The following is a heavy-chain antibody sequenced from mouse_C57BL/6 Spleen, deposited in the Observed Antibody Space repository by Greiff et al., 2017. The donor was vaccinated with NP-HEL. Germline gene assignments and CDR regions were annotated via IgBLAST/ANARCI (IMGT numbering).Heavy chain of an antibody. CDR3: ARLDSSGYGDYAMEC. CDR1: GYTFTDYY. Sequence: QVQLKESGAELVKPGASVKISCKASGYTFTDYYINWVKQRPGQGLEWIGKIGPGSGSTYYNEKFKGKATLTADKSSSTAYMQLSSLTSEDSAGYLCARLDSSGYGDYAMECWGQGTSVTVPS. D-gene: IGHD3-2*02. J-gene: IGHJ4*01. V-gene: IGHV1-77*01. CDR2: IGPGSGST.